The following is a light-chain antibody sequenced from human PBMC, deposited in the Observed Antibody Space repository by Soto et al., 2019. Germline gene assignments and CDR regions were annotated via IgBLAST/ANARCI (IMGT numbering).Light chain of an antibody. Sequence: AIRMTQSPSSLSASTGARVTITCRASQGISSYLDWYQQKPGKAPKLLIYAASTLQSGVPSRFRGSGSGTDFTLTIGCLQSEDFATYYCQQYYSYPWTFGQGTKVEIK. J-gene: IGKJ1*01. CDR2: AAS. CDR1: QGISSY. CDR3: QQYYSYPWT. V-gene: IGKV1-8*01.